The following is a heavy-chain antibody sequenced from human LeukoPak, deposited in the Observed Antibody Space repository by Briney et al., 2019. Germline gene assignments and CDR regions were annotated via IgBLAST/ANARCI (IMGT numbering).Heavy chain of an antibody. J-gene: IGHJ5*02. D-gene: IGHD3-22*01. Sequence: GASVKVSCKASGYTCTSYGISWVRQATGQGLEWMGWISAYNGNTNYAQKLQGRVTMTTDTSTSTAYMELRSLRSDDTAVYYCARATDYYDSSGYPFDPWGQGTLVTVSS. V-gene: IGHV1-18*01. CDR1: GYTCTSYG. CDR3: ARATDYYDSSGYPFDP. CDR2: ISAYNGNT.